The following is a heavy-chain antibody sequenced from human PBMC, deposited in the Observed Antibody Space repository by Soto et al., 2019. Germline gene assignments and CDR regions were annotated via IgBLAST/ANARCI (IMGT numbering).Heavy chain of an antibody. CDR1: GYTFTGYY. CDR3: ARVSSQYYYDSSGYYY. J-gene: IGHJ4*02. Sequence: ASVKVSCKASGYTFTGYYMHWVRQAPGQGLEWMGWINPNGGGTNYAQKFQGRVTMTRDTSISTAYMELSRLRSDDTAVYYCARVSSQYYYDSSGYYYWGQGTLVTVSS. D-gene: IGHD3-22*01. V-gene: IGHV1-2*02. CDR2: INPNGGGT.